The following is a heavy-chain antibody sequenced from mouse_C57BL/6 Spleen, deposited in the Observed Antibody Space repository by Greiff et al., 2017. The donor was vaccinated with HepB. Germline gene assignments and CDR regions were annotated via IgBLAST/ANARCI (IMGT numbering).Heavy chain of an antibody. CDR1: GFTFSSYG. V-gene: IGHV5-6*01. CDR3: ARQYSNGYFDV. D-gene: IGHD2-5*01. J-gene: IGHJ1*03. Sequence: EVKLVESGGDLVKPGGSLKLSCAASGFTFSSYGMSWVRQTPDKRLEWVATISSGGSYTYYPDSVKGRFTISRDNAKNTLYLPMSSLKSEDTAMYYCARQYSNGYFDVWGTGTTVTVSS. CDR2: ISSGGSYT.